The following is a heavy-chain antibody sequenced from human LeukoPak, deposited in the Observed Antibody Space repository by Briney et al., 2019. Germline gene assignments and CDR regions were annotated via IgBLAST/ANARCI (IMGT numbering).Heavy chain of an antibody. Sequence: PGGSLRLSCAASGFTFSSYSMTWVRQAPGKGLEWVSSISSNNYFITYTDSVKGRFTISRDNAKNSLYLQMNSLRAEDTAVYYCARGGNHGDYWYFDLWGRGTLVTVSS. V-gene: IGHV3-21*01. J-gene: IGHJ2*01. D-gene: IGHD4-17*01. CDR1: GFTFSSYS. CDR2: ISSNNYFI. CDR3: ARGGNHGDYWYFDL.